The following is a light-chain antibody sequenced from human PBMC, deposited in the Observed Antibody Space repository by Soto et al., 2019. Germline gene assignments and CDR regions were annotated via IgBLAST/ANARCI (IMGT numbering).Light chain of an antibody. J-gene: IGKJ4*01. CDR1: LPISNK. V-gene: IGKV3-15*01. CDR3: QQYENWPPAVT. CDR2: GAS. Sequence: DIVLTQSPATLSVSPGERATLSCRASLPISNKLAWYQQRPGQSLRLLIYGASARAHGFPARFSGSGSGTEFTLTISSLQSEDLAVDYCQQYENWPPAVTFGGGTNVEI.